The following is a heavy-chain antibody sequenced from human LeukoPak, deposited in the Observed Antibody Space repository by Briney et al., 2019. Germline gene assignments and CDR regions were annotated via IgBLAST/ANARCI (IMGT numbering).Heavy chain of an antibody. D-gene: IGHD2-2*01. J-gene: IGHJ5*02. Sequence: SETLSLTCAVSGGSISSYYWSWIRQPAGKGLEWIGRIYTSGSTNYNPSLKSRVTMSVDTSKNQFSLKLSSVTAADTAVYYCARDILGYCSSTSCPTRWFDPWGQGTLVTVSS. CDR1: GGSISSYY. CDR2: IYTSGST. V-gene: IGHV4-4*07. CDR3: ARDILGYCSSTSCPTRWFDP.